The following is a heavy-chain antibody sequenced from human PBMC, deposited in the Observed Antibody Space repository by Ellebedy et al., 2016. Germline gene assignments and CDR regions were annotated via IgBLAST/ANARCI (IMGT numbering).Heavy chain of an antibody. V-gene: IGHV1-18*04. CDR1: GYTFTGFY. J-gene: IGHJ3*02. CDR2: ISAYNGNT. CDR3: ASSGGEADHDAFDI. D-gene: IGHD2-15*01. Sequence: ASVKVSCXASGYTFTGFYMHWVRQAPGQGLEWMGWISAYNGNTNYAQKLQGRVTMTTDTSTSTAYMDLRSLRSDDTAVYYCASSGGEADHDAFDIWGQGTMVTVSS.